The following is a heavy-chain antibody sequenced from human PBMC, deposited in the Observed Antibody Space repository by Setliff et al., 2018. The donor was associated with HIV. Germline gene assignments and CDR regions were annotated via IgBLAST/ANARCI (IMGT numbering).Heavy chain of an antibody. Sequence: ASVKVSCKASGYTFSNSDINWVRQAPGQGLEWMGWMNPKSGNTGYAQKFQGRVTMTSNAFITTAYMELSALTSEDTAVYYCARGHIDHNYWEDILGYWFDPWGQGTLVTVSS. V-gene: IGHV1-8*02. CDR2: MNPKSGNT. J-gene: IGHJ5*02. CDR1: GYTFSNSD. D-gene: IGHD3-9*01. CDR3: ARGHIDHNYWEDILGYWFDP.